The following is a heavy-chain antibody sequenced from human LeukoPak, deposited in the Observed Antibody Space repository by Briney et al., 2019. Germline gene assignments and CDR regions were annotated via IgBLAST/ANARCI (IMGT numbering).Heavy chain of an antibody. Sequence: PGGSLRLSCAASGFTVSSNYMSWVRQAPGKGLEWVSVIYSGGSTYYADSVKGRFTISRDNSKNTLYLQMNSLRAEDTAVYYCARDRTKFYYYYGMDVWGQGTTVTVSS. J-gene: IGHJ6*02. CDR3: ARDRTKFYYYYGMDV. CDR1: GFTVSSNY. CDR2: IYSGGST. V-gene: IGHV3-66*01.